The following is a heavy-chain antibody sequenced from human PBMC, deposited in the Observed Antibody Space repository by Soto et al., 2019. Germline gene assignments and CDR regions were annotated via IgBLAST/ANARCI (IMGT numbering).Heavy chain of an antibody. D-gene: IGHD5-18*01. V-gene: IGHV4-59*08. CDR2: IYYSWST. CDR1: GGSISRYY. J-gene: IGHJ4*02. CDR3: ARRYGSCFDY. Sequence: QVQLQESGPGLVKPSETLSLTCTGYGGSISRYYWSWIRQPPGKGLEWIGYIYYSWSTNYNPSLKRRVTISLDTSNHQFSLKLSSVTAADTAVYYCARRYGSCFDYWGQGTLVTVSS.